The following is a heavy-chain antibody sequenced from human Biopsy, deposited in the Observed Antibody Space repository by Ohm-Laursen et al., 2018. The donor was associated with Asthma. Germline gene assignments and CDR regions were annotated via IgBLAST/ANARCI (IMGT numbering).Heavy chain of an antibody. V-gene: IGHV1-69*13. CDR1: GGTFNTYV. CDR2: INSVFGTT. CDR3: ARKAGSCISRTCYSLDF. J-gene: IGHJ4*02. Sequence: ASVKVSCKSLGGTFNTYVIGWVRQVPGQGLEWMGGINSVFGTTTYPQKFQDRVTITADDSTSTVYMELSSLRSEDMAVYYCARKAGSCISRTCYSLDFWGQGTLVTVSS. D-gene: IGHD2-2*01.